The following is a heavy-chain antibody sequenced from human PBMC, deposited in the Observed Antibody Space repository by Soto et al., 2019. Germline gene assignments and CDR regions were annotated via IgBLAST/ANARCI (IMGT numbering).Heavy chain of an antibody. CDR3: AREGAAAPFDP. Sequence: SETLSLTCTVSSGSISSYYWSWIRQPPGKGLEWIGCIYYSGSTNYNPSFKSRVIISVDTSKNQFSLRLRSVTAADTVVYYCAREGAAAPFDPWGQGTLVTVSS. V-gene: IGHV4-59*01. D-gene: IGHD6-13*01. CDR2: IYYSGST. J-gene: IGHJ5*02. CDR1: SGSISSYY.